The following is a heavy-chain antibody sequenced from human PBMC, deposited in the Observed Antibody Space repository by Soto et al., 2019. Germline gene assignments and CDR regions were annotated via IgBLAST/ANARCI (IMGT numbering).Heavy chain of an antibody. Sequence: SETLSLTCTVSGGSISSGDYYWSWIRQPPGKGLEWIGYIYYSGSTYYNPSLKSRVTISVDTSKNQFSLKLSSVTAADTAVYYCATSDITMIVVVPYWGQGTLVTVSS. D-gene: IGHD3-22*01. CDR1: GGSISSGDYY. V-gene: IGHV4-30-4*01. CDR2: IYYSGST. CDR3: ATSDITMIVVVPY. J-gene: IGHJ4*02.